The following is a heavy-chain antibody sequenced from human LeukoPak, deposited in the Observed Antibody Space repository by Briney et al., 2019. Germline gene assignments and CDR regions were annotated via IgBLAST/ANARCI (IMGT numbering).Heavy chain of an antibody. CDR1: GXXXTSYX. CDR3: ARGIPLFGTIFGVVIMAVESYWFDP. J-gene: IGHJ5*02. Sequence: KVSXXXXGXXXTSYXINWVRQATGQGLEWMGWMNPNSGNTGYAQKFQGRVTMTRNTSISTAYMELSSLRSEDTAVYYCARGIPLFGTIFGVVIMAVESYWFDPWGQGTLVTVSS. CDR2: MNPNSGNT. V-gene: IGHV1-8*01. D-gene: IGHD3-3*01.